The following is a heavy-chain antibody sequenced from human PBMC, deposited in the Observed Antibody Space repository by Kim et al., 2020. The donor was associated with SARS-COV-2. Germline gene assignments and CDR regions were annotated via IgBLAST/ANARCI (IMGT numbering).Heavy chain of an antibody. CDR3: AKVTRGMGIAVAPDY. CDR1: GFTFSSYG. J-gene: IGHJ4*02. V-gene: IGHV3-23*01. Sequence: GGSLRLSCAASGFTFSSYGMSWVRQAPGKGLEWVSGVSGSGGSTNYADSVKGRFTISRDNSKNTLYLQMNSLGAEDTAVYYCAKVTRGMGIAVAPDYWGQGTLVTVS. D-gene: IGHD6-19*01. CDR2: VSGSGGST.